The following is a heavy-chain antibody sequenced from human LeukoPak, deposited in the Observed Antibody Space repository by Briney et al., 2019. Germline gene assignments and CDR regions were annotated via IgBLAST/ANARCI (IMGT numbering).Heavy chain of an antibody. D-gene: IGHD2-2*02. J-gene: IGHJ4*02. Sequence: GASVKVSCKASGYTFTGYYMHWVRQAPGQGLEWMGWINPNSGGTNYAQKFQGRVTMTRDTSINTVYMELSRLISDDMAVYYCVRGDGYTSTRPFDYWGQGTLVTVSS. V-gene: IGHV1-2*02. CDR3: VRGDGYTSTRPFDY. CDR1: GYTFTGYY. CDR2: INPNSGGT.